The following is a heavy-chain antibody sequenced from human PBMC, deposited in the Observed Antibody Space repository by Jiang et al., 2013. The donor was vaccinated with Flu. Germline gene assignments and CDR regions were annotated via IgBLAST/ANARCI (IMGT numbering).Heavy chain of an antibody. J-gene: IGHJ4*02. Sequence: SGAEVKKPGASVKVSCKASEYTFTGYYMHWVRQAPGQGLEWMGWINPNSGGTNYAQNFQGRVTMTRDTSISTAYMELSRLRSDDTAVYYCARQAVADPYFDYWGQGTLVTVSS. CDR1: EYTFTGYY. V-gene: IGHV1-2*02. D-gene: IGHD6-19*01. CDR2: INPNSGGT. CDR3: ARQAVADPYFDY.